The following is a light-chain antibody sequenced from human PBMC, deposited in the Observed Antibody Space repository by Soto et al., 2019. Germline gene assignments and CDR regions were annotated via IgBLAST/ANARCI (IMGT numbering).Light chain of an antibody. V-gene: IGLV4-69*01. Sequence: QPVLTQSPSASASLGASVKLTCTLSSGHSTYAIAWHQQQPEKGPRYMMKINNDGSHNKGDGIPDRFSGSSSGAERFLTISSLQDEDEADYYCQTWGTYGVFGGGTKLTVL. J-gene: IGLJ2*01. CDR1: SGHSTYA. CDR3: QTWGTYGV. CDR2: INNDGSH.